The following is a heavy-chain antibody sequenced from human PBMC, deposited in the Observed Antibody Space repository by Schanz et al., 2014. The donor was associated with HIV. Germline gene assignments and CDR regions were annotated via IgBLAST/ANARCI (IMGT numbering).Heavy chain of an antibody. CDR3: ASAYSGSSQFEN. V-gene: IGHV3-7*01. Sequence: VQLAESGGGLVEPGGSLRLSCEGTGFVFSLAWMSWVRQVPGKGLEWVANIKPDGSETHYMDFVKGRFIISRDNTKNTLYLHLTSLRVEDTAVYFCASAYSGSSQFENWGQGDLLTVTT. CDR2: IKPDGSET. D-gene: IGHD6-6*01. CDR1: GFVFSLAW. J-gene: IGHJ4*02.